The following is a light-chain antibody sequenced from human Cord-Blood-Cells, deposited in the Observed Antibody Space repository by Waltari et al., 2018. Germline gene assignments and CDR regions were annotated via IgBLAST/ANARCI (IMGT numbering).Light chain of an antibody. V-gene: IGKV3-20*01. Sequence: EIVLTQSPGTLSLSPGERATLSCRASQSVSSSYLAWYQQKPGQAPRLLIYGASSRATGIPDRFSGSGSGTDFTLTISRLEPEDFAVYYRQQYGSSPAMYTFGQGTKLEIK. CDR2: GAS. J-gene: IGKJ2*01. CDR1: QSVSSSY. CDR3: QQYGSSPAMYT.